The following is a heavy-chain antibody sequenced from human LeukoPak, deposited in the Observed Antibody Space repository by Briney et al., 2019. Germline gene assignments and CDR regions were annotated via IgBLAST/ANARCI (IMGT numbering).Heavy chain of an antibody. CDR1: AFTFNDYA. CDR3: AKDRLYSGPYYFYY. D-gene: IGHD1-26*01. V-gene: IGHV3-23*01. J-gene: IGHJ4*02. Sequence: PGGSLRLSCAASAFTFNDYAMSWVRQAPGKGLEWVSGISGSGGNTYYADSVKGRSTISRDNSKNTLYLQMHRLRAEDTAVYYCAKDRLYSGPYYFYYWGQGTLVTVSS. CDR2: ISGSGGNT.